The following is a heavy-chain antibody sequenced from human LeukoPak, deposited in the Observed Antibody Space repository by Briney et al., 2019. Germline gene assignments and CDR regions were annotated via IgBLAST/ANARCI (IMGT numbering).Heavy chain of an antibody. J-gene: IGHJ4*02. CDR2: ISSSSSTI. CDR1: GFTFSSYS. CDR3: ARDVSDFWSGSTDY. V-gene: IGHV3-48*02. D-gene: IGHD3-3*01. Sequence: GGSLRLSCAASGFTFSSYSMNWVRQAPGKGLEWVSYISSSSSTIYYADSVKGRFTISRDNAKNSLYLQMNSLRDEDTAVCYCARDVSDFWSGSTDYWGQGTLVTVSS.